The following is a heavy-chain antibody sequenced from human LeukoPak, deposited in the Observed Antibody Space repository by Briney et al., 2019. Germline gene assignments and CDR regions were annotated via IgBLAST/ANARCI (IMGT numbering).Heavy chain of an antibody. D-gene: IGHD5-18*01. Sequence: PSETLSLTCTISGGSISAFYWSWIRQPPGKGLEWIGNIYHSGSTNYNPSLKSRVTMSVDTSKNQLSLKLSSVTAADTAVYYCARYVSGYSHVQIWGQGTLVTVSS. V-gene: IGHV4-59*08. CDR2: IYHSGST. CDR3: ARYVSGYSHVQI. J-gene: IGHJ4*02. CDR1: GGSISAFY.